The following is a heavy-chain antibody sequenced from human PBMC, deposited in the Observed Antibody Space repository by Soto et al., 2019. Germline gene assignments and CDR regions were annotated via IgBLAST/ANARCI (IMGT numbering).Heavy chain of an antibody. Sequence: QVQLVESGGGVVQPGRSLRLSCAASGFTFSSYGMHWVRQAPGKGLEWVAVISYDGSNKYYADSVKGRFTISRDNSKNTLYLQMNSLRAEDTAVYYCAKDREPTMIVVAAVDYWGQGTLVTVSS. V-gene: IGHV3-30*18. CDR1: GFTFSSYG. J-gene: IGHJ4*02. CDR3: AKDREPTMIVVAAVDY. D-gene: IGHD3-22*01. CDR2: ISYDGSNK.